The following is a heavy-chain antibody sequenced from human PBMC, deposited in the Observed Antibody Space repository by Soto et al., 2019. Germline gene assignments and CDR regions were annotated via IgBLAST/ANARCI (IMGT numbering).Heavy chain of an antibody. CDR2: IYYSGST. V-gene: IGHV4-30-4*01. CDR3: ASNYGDYYLWHKGKNWFDP. D-gene: IGHD4-17*01. J-gene: IGHJ5*02. Sequence: QVQLQESGPGLVKPSQTLSLTCTVSGGSISSGDYYWSWIRQPPGKGLEWIGYIYYSGSTYYNPSLKLRVTISVDTSKNQFSLKLSSVTAADTAVYYCASNYGDYYLWHKGKNWFDPWGQGTLVTVSS. CDR1: GGSISSGDYY.